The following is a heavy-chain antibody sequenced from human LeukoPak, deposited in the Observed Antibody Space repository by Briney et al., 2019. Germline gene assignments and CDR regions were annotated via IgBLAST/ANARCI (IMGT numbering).Heavy chain of an antibody. CDR2: IKQDGSNA. D-gene: IGHD1-7*01. CDR1: RFTFSNYW. J-gene: IGHJ3*02. CDR3: ARGVRGGTQYDAFDI. V-gene: IGHV3-7*01. Sequence: GGSLRLSCAASRFTFSNYWRHWVRQAPGKGLEWVANIKQDGSNAYYVDSVKCRFTISRDNAKNSVYLQINSLRVEDTAVYYCARGVRGGTQYDAFDIWGLGTMVTVSS.